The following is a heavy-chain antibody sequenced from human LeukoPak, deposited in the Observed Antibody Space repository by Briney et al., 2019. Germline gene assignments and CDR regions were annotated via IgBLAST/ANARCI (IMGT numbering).Heavy chain of an antibody. J-gene: IGHJ4*02. V-gene: IGHV3-33*01. Sequence: GGSLRLSCAASGFTFSSYGMHWVRQAPGKGLEWVAVIWYDGNNKYYADSVKGRFTISRDNSKNTLYLQMNSLRAEDTAVYYCARAPRDGYSYGIDYWGQGTLVTVSS. CDR3: ARAPRDGYSYGIDY. CDR1: GFTFSSYG. D-gene: IGHD5-18*01. CDR2: IWYDGNNK.